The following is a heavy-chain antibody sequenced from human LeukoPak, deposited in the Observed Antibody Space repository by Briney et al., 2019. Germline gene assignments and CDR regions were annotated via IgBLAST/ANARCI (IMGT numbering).Heavy chain of an antibody. CDR3: ARDPDLYSSGWYYFDY. Sequence: ASVKVSCKASGYTFTGYYMHWVRQAPGQGLEWMGWINPNSGGTNYAQKFQGRVTMTRDTSISTAYMELSRLRSDDTAVYYCARDPDLYSSGWYYFDYWGQGTLVTVSS. CDR2: INPNSGGT. CDR1: GYTFTGYY. V-gene: IGHV1-2*02. J-gene: IGHJ4*02. D-gene: IGHD6-19*01.